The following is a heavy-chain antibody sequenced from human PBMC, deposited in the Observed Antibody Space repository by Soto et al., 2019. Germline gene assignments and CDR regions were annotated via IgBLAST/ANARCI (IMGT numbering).Heavy chain of an antibody. CDR2: ISYDGSNK. CDR1: GFTFSSYA. D-gene: IGHD6-13*01. V-gene: IGHV3-30-3*01. CDR3: ARDRAAAGTNYFDY. Sequence: GGSLRLSCAASGFTFSSYAMHWVRQAPGKGLEWVAVISYDGSNKYYADSVKGRFTISRDNSKNTLYLQMNSLRAEDTAVYYCARDRAAAGTNYFDYWGQGTLVTVS. J-gene: IGHJ4*02.